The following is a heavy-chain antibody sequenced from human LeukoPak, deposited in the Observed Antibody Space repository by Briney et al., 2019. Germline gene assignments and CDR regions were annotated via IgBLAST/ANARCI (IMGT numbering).Heavy chain of an antibody. J-gene: IGHJ4*02. CDR3: ARVGTGITGTTRPLAFDY. Sequence: SSVKVSCKASGGTFSSYAISWVRQAPGQGLEWMGGIIPIFGTANYAQKFQGRVTITADESTSTAYMELSSLRPEDTAVYYCARVGTGITGTTRPLAFDYWGQGTLVTVSS. D-gene: IGHD1-20*01. CDR2: IIPIFGTA. V-gene: IGHV1-69*01. CDR1: GGTFSSYA.